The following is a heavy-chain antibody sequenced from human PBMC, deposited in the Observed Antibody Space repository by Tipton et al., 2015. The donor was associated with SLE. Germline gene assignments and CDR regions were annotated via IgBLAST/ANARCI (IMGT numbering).Heavy chain of an antibody. Sequence: TLSLTCAVYGGSFSGYYWSWIRQSPGKGLEWLGEINHSGSTNYNPSLKSRVTLLVDTSKNQFSLKLSSVTAEDTAVYYCSRGLAGDSSLPQYWGQGTLVTVSS. J-gene: IGHJ4*02. CDR3: SRGLAGDSSLPQY. V-gene: IGHV4-34*01. CDR1: GGSFSGYY. CDR2: INHSGST. D-gene: IGHD6-13*01.